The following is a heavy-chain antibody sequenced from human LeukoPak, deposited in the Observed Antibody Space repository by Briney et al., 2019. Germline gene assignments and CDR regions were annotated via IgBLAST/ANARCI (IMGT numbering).Heavy chain of an antibody. V-gene: IGHV3-33*01. D-gene: IGHD3-22*01. Sequence: GRSLRLSCAASGFTFSSYGMHWVRQAPGKGLEWVAVIWYDGSNKYYADSVKGRFTISRDNSKNTLYLQMNSLRAEDTAVYYCARVGYYDSSGYYYDYYYYGMDVWGQGTTVTVSS. CDR2: IWYDGSNK. CDR3: ARVGYYDSSGYYYDYYYYGMDV. CDR1: GFTFSSYG. J-gene: IGHJ6*02.